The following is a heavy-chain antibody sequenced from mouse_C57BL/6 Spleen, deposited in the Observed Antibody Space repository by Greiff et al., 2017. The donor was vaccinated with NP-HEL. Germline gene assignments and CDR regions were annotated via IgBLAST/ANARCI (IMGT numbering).Heavy chain of an antibody. D-gene: IGHD2-1*01. CDR3: ARDLYGNYSAMDY. Sequence: EVHLVDSGGGLVQSGRSLRLSCATSGFTFSDFYMEWVRQAPGKGLEWIAASRNKANDYTTEYSASVKGRFIVSRDTSQSILYLQMNALRAEDTAIYYCARDLYGNYSAMDYWGQGTSVTVSS. CDR1: GFTFSDFY. V-gene: IGHV7-1*01. J-gene: IGHJ4*01. CDR2: SRNKANDYTT.